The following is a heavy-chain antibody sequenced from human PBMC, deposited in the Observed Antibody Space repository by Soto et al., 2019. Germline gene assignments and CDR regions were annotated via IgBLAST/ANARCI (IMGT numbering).Heavy chain of an antibody. J-gene: IGHJ4*02. CDR2: IYHSGST. V-gene: IGHV4-30-2*01. Sequence: QLQLQESGSGLVKPSQTLSLTCAVSGGSINTATHSWSWIRQPPGKGLEWIGYIYHSGSTYYNPSVKSRVTIEIDKSHNQSSLRLRSVTAADTAVYYCARGGGVTTTGDDYWGQGILVTVSS. D-gene: IGHD4-4*01. CDR1: GGSINTATHS. CDR3: ARGGGVTTTGDDY.